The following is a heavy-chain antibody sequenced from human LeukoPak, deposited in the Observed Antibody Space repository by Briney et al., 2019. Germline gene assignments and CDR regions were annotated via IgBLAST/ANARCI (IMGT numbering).Heavy chain of an antibody. CDR3: ARLPRYSSSWRTLDY. Sequence: GESLKISCKASGYSFTDYWIGWVRQMPGKGLEWMGIIYSGDSDTRYSPSFQGQVTISVDKSINTAYLQWSSLKASDTAMYYCARLPRYSSSWRTLDYWGQGTLVTVSS. D-gene: IGHD6-13*01. CDR1: GYSFTDYW. CDR2: IYSGDSDT. V-gene: IGHV5-51*01. J-gene: IGHJ4*02.